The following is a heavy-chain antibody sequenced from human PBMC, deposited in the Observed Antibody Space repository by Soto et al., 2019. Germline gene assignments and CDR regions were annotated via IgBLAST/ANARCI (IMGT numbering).Heavy chain of an antibody. J-gene: IGHJ4*02. CDR2: ISYDGSNK. CDR3: AKSRVYDFWSGYKSASGTEEWNFDY. D-gene: IGHD3-3*01. Sequence: GALRLSCAASGFTFSSYGMHWVRQAPGKGLEWVAVISYDGSNKYYADSVKGRFTISRDNSKNTLYLQMNSLRAEDTAVYYCAKSRVYDFWSGYKSASGTEEWNFDYWGQGTLVTVSS. CDR1: GFTFSSYG. V-gene: IGHV3-30*18.